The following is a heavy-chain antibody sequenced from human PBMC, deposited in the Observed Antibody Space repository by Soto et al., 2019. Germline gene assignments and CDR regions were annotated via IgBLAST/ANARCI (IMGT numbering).Heavy chain of an antibody. V-gene: IGHV1-69*13. CDR1: GGTFSSYA. Sequence: GASVKVSCKASGGTFSSYAISWVRQAPGQGLEWMGGIIPIFGTANYAQKFQGRVTITADESTSTAYMELNSLRAEDTAVYYCAGGVHPNYYYGMDVWGQGTTVTVSS. CDR3: AGGVHPNYYYGMDV. D-gene: IGHD1-1*01. J-gene: IGHJ6*02. CDR2: IIPIFGTA.